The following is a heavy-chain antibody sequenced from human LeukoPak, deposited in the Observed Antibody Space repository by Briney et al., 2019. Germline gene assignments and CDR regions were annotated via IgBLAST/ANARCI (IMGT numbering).Heavy chain of an antibody. V-gene: IGHV3-30*04. Sequence: GALRLSCAASGFTFSSYAMHWVRQAPGKGLEWVAVISYDGSNKYYADSVKGRFTISRDNSKNTLYLQMNSLRAEDTAVYYCAKEGLRYFDWLLEREYYFDYWGQGTLVTVSS. CDR2: ISYDGSNK. CDR1: GFTFSSYA. J-gene: IGHJ4*02. CDR3: AKEGLRYFDWLLEREYYFDY. D-gene: IGHD3-9*01.